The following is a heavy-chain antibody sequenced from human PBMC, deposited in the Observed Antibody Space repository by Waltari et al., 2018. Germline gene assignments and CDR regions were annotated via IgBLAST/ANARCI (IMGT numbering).Heavy chain of an antibody. Sequence: QVQLQESGPGLVKPSETLSLTCTVSGGSISSYYWSWIRQPPGKGLEWIGYIYYSGSTNYNPSLKSRVTISVDTSKNQFSLKLSSVTAADTAVYYCARLVAVAGPNWFDPWGQGTLVTVSS. V-gene: IGHV4-59*01. CDR1: GGSISSYY. CDR3: ARLVAVAGPNWFDP. D-gene: IGHD6-19*01. CDR2: IYYSGST. J-gene: IGHJ5*02.